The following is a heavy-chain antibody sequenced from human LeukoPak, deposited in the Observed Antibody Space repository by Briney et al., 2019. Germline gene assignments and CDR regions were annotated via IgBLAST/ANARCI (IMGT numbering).Heavy chain of an antibody. J-gene: IGHJ4*02. V-gene: IGHV4-59*08. D-gene: IGHD5-24*01. CDR1: GGSISSYY. CDR3: ARINGYNWDY. Sequence: PSETLSLTCTVSGGSISSYYWSWIRQPPGKGLEWIGYIYYSGSTNYNPSLKSQVTISVDTSKNQFSLKLSSVTAADTAVYYCARINGYNWDYWGQGTLVTVSS. CDR2: IYYSGST.